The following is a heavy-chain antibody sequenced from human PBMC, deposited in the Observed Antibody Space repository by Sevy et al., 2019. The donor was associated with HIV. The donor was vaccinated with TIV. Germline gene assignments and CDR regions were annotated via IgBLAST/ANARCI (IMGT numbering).Heavy chain of an antibody. D-gene: IGHD4-17*01. V-gene: IGHV3-7*01. CDR1: GFTFSSYW. Sequence: GGSLRLSCAASGFTFSSYWMSWVRQAPGKGLEWVANIKQDGSEKYYVDSVKGRFTMSRDNAKNSLYLQMNSLRAEDTAVYYCARHYGDYVWYDAFDIWGQGTMVTVSS. CDR2: IKQDGSEK. CDR3: ARHYGDYVWYDAFDI. J-gene: IGHJ3*02.